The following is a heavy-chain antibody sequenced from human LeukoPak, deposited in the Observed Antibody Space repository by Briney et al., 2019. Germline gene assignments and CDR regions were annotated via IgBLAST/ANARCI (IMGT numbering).Heavy chain of an antibody. J-gene: IGHJ6*03. CDR2: ISSSSSTI. V-gene: IGHV3-48*01. D-gene: IGHD3-9*01. CDR1: GFTFSSYS. CDR3: ARVREVYDILTLKNYYYYMDV. Sequence: GGSLRLSCAASGFTFSSYSMNSVRRAPGKGLERVSYISSSSSTIYYADSVKGRFTISRDNAKNSLYLQMNSLRAEDTAVYYCARVREVYDILTLKNYYYYMDVWGKGTTVTVSS.